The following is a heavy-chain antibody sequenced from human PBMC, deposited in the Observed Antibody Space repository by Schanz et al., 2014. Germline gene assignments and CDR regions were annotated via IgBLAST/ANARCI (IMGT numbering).Heavy chain of an antibody. V-gene: IGHV3-7*01. CDR3: ARDKGGLIPFDY. Sequence: EVKLLESGGHLVQPGGSLRLSCVASGFTFSTYAMSWVRQAPGKGPEWVANMNQDGSVKNYVDSVKGRFTISRDNAKNSLYLQMNSLRAEDTAVYYCARDKGGLIPFDYWGQGTLVAVSS. D-gene: IGHD2-15*01. CDR2: MNQDGSVK. CDR1: GFTFSTYA. J-gene: IGHJ4*02.